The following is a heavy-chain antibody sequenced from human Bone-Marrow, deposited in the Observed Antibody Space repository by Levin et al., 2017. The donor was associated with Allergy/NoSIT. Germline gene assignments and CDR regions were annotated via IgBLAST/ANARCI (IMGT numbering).Heavy chain of an antibody. D-gene: IGHD3-10*01. J-gene: IGHJ6*03. V-gene: IGHV1-69*02. CDR1: GGTFSSYT. CDR2: IIPILGIA. CDR3: ARASTMVRGATGWYMDV. Sequence: SVKVSCKASGGTFSSYTISWVRQAPGQGLEWMGRIIPILGIANYAQKFQGRVTITADKSTSTAYMELSSLRSEDTAVYYCARASTMVRGATGWYMDVWGKGTTVTVSS.